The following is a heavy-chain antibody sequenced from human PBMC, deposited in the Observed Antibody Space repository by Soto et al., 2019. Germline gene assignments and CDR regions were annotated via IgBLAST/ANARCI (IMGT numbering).Heavy chain of an antibody. CDR1: GFTFSNYG. J-gene: IGHJ4*02. Sequence: GGSLRLSCAASGFTFSNYGMHWVRQAPGKGLEWVAVISFDGSNKYYADSVKGRFTISRDNSKNTLYLQMISLRAEDTAVYYCAKPQYYDSSGYLFDYWGQGTLATVSS. CDR2: ISFDGSNK. D-gene: IGHD3-22*01. CDR3: AKPQYYDSSGYLFDY. V-gene: IGHV3-30*18.